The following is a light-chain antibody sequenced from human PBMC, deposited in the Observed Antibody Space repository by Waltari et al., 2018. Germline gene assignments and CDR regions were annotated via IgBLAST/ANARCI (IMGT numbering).Light chain of an antibody. CDR1: SGHSSNV. CDR2: VNRDGSH. V-gene: IGLV4-69*01. J-gene: IGLJ3*02. CDR3: QTGGHGTWV. Sequence: QLVLTQSPSASASLGASVKLTCTLSSGHSSNVIAWLQQQPEKGPRYLMKVNRDGSHSKGDKIPDRFSGSSSGAGHYLTISSLQSEDEADYYCQTGGHGTWVFGGGTKLTVL.